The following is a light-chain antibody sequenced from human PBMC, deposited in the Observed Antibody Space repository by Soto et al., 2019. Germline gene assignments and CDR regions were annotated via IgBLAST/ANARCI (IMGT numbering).Light chain of an antibody. CDR1: QSVNSW. J-gene: IGKJ1*01. CDR2: SVS. V-gene: IGKV1-5*01. CDR3: QQFSSYSRT. Sequence: DIQMTQSPSTLSAYVGDRVTITCRASQSVNSWLAWYQQKPGRAPKLLLYSVSNLDSGVPSRFSGSGSGTEFTLTISSLQPDDCATYYCQQFSSYSRTFGQGTKVE.